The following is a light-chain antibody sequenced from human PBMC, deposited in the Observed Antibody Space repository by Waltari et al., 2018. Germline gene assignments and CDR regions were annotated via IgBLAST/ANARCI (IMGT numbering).Light chain of an antibody. CDR2: DAS. CDR1: QGVSSY. J-gene: IGKJ2*01. Sequence: IVLTQSPATLSLSPGESATHSCRARQGVSSYLAWYQQKPGQAPRLLIYDASHTATGIPARFSGSGSGTDFTLTISSLEPEDFAVYYCQQRSNWYTFGQGTKLEIK. V-gene: IGKV3-11*01. CDR3: QQRSNWYT.